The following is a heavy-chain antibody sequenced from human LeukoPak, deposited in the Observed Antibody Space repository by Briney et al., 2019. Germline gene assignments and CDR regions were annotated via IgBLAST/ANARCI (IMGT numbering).Heavy chain of an antibody. V-gene: IGHV3-15*01. CDR3: TTWVVVPAAMFEADDAFDI. J-gene: IGHJ3*02. Sequence: TGGSLRLSCAASGFTFSNAWMSWVRQAPGKGLEWVGRIKSKTDGGTTDYAAHVKGRFTISRDDSKNTLYLQMNSLKTEDTAVYYCTTWVVVPAAMFEADDAFDIWGQGRMVTVSS. CDR2: IKSKTDGGTT. CDR1: GFTFSNAW. D-gene: IGHD2-2*01.